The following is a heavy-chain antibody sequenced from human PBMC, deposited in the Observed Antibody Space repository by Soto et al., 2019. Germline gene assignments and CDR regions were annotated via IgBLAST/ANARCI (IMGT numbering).Heavy chain of an antibody. D-gene: IGHD5-18*01. J-gene: IGHJ3*02. CDR3: ARSRPAMALDAFDI. CDR1: GFTFSSYS. Sequence: GGSLRLSCAASGFTFSSYSMNWVRQAPGKGLEWVSSISSSSSNIYYADTVKGRFTISRDNAKNSLYLQMNSLRAEDTAVYYCARSRPAMALDAFDIWGQGTMVTVSS. CDR2: ISSSSSNI. V-gene: IGHV3-21*04.